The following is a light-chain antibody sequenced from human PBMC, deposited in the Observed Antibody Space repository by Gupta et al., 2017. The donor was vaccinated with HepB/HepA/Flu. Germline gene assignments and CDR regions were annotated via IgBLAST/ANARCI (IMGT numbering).Light chain of an antibody. CDR3: SSYTNSNTRV. CDR2: DVS. CDR1: SSDVGGYNY. Sequence: QSALTHPAPVPESPGQSIPIPSTATSSDVGGYNYVSWYQQHPGKAPKLMIYDVSHRPSGVSNRFSGSKSGNTASLTISGLQAEDEADYYCSSYTNSNTRVFGGGTKLTVL. V-gene: IGLV2-14*01. J-gene: IGLJ3*02.